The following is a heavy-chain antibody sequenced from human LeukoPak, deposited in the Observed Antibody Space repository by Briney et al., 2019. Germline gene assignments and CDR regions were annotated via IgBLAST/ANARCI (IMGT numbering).Heavy chain of an antibody. CDR1: GGSVSSSRYY. J-gene: IGHJ4*02. V-gene: IGHV4-39*01. D-gene: IGHD3-9*01. CDR2: IYYTGST. CDR3: ARHKSFDYVSLIDS. Sequence: SETLSLTCPVSGGSVSSSRYYWGWIRQPPGKGLEWIGSIYYTGSTYYKPSLKSRVTISVDASKNQISLKLSSVTAADTAVYFCARHKSFDYVSLIDSWGQGTLVTVSS.